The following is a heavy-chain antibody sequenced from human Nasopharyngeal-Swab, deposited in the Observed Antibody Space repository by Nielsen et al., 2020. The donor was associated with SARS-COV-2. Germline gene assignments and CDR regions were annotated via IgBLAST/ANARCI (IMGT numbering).Heavy chain of an antibody. CDR2: MNPNSGNT. D-gene: IGHD4-17*01. V-gene: IGHV1-8*01. Sequence: ASVKVPCKASGHTFTSYDINWVRQATGQGLEWMGWMNPNSGNTGYAQKFQGRVTMTRNTSISTAYMELSSLRSEDTAVYYRARGHGDYVDYYYYGMDVWGQGTTVTVSS. CDR1: GHTFTSYD. CDR3: ARGHGDYVDYYYYGMDV. J-gene: IGHJ6*02.